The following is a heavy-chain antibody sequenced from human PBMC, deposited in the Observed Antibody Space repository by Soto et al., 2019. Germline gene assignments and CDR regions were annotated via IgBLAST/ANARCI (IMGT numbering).Heavy chain of an antibody. CDR1: GFTFNGAW. CDR3: SADLPDWGAYALDY. CDR2: VKRKVDGGSI. Sequence: EVQLVESGGGLVEPGGSLRLSCAASGFTFNGAWMNWVRQAPGKGLEWVGRVKRKVDGGSIDYAAPVRGRFTISRDDSRHTVDLQMHSLRAEDSSMYYCSADLPDWGAYALDYWGQGTLVTVSS. V-gene: IGHV3-15*07. D-gene: IGHD3-16*01. J-gene: IGHJ4*02.